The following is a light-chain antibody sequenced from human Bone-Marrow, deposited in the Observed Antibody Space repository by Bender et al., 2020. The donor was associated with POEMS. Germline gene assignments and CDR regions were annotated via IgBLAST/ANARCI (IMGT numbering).Light chain of an antibody. CDR3: SSWDDSLNGWV. J-gene: IGLJ3*02. Sequence: GTSSNFGNNAANWYQHVPGTAPQLLIYSNNQRPSGVPDRFSASTSGTSASLAISGLHSDDEADYYCSSWDDSLNGWVFGGGTKLTVL. CDR2: SNN. V-gene: IGLV1-44*01. CDR1: SSNFGNNA.